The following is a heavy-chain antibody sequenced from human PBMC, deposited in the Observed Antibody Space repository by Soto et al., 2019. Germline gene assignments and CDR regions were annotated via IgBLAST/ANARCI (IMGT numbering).Heavy chain of an antibody. CDR3: VKDPSLDSRIAGGFDY. D-gene: IGHD6-13*01. J-gene: IGHJ4*02. CDR2: ISSNGGTT. CDR1: GFTFSIDA. Sequence: GGSMRLSWSASGFTFSIDAMRWVRQAPGKGMGYVSAISSNGGTTYYADSVKGRFNIYRDNSKNTLYLQMSSLRAEDTAVYSCVKDPSLDSRIAGGFDYWGQGTLVTVSS. V-gene: IGHV3-64D*09.